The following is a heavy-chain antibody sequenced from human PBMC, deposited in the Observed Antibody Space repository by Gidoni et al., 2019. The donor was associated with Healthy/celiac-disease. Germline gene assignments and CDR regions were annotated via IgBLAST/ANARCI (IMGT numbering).Heavy chain of an antibody. J-gene: IGHJ3*02. D-gene: IGHD6-19*01. CDR1: GGSISSGSYY. CDR3: ARDLSDSSGWYPAFDI. Sequence: QVQLQESGPGLVKPSQTLSLTCTVSGGSISSGSYYWSWIRQPAGKGLEWIGRIYTSGSTNYNPSLKSRVTISVDTSKNQFSLKLSSVTAADTAVYYCARDLSDSSGWYPAFDIWGQGTMVTVSS. CDR2: IYTSGST. V-gene: IGHV4-61*02.